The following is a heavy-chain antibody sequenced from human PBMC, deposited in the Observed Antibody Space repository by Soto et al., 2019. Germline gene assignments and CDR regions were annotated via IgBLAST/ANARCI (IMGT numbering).Heavy chain of an antibody. CDR3: IANVSHLWYDY. J-gene: IGHJ4*02. CDR2: IYYSGST. V-gene: IGHV4-39*01. CDR1: GGSISSSSYY. Sequence: PSETLSLTCTVSGGSISSSSYYWGWIRQPPGKGLEWIGSIYYSGSTYYNPSLKSRVTISVDTSKNQFSLKLSSVTAADTAVYYCIANVSHLWYDYWGQGTLVTVSS. D-gene: IGHD3-3*02.